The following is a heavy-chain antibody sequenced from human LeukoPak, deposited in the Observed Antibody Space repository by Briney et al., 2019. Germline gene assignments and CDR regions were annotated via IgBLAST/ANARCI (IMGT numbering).Heavy chain of an antibody. D-gene: IGHD6-19*01. V-gene: IGHV4-61*01. J-gene: IGHJ5*02. CDR2: IYYSGTT. CDR1: GGSVCSNNYY. CDR3: ARATPGFSSAWFSNWLEP. Sequence: SETLSLTCTVSGGSVCSNNYYWSWIRQPPGRGLEWIGYIYYSGTTRYNPSLRSRVTISVDTSKNQFSLILTSVTAADTAVYYCARATPGFSSAWFSNWLEPWGQGALVTVSS.